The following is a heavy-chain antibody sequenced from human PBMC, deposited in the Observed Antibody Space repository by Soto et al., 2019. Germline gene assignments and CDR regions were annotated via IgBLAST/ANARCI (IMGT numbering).Heavy chain of an antibody. CDR3: ARVECSGGSCYPDLEYFQH. CDR1: GDSVSSNSAA. V-gene: IGHV6-1*01. D-gene: IGHD2-15*01. J-gene: IGHJ1*01. CDR2: TYYRSKWYN. Sequence: PSQTLSLTCAISGDSVSSNSAAWNWIRQSPSRGLEWLGRTYYRSKWYNDYAVSVKSRITINPDTSKNQFSLQLNSVTPEDTAVYYCARVECSGGSCYPDLEYFQHWGQGTLVTVSS.